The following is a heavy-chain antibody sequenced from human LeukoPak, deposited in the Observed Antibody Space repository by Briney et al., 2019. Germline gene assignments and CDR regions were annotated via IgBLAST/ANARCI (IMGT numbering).Heavy chain of an antibody. Sequence: GGSLRLSCAASGFTFSSYWMHWVRQAPGKGLEWVSVIYSGGSTFYADSVKGRFTISRDNSKNTLYLQMNSLRAEDTALYYCAKDARRSSGWYFFDHWGQGTLVTVSS. V-gene: IGHV3-66*01. D-gene: IGHD6-19*01. J-gene: IGHJ4*02. CDR2: IYSGGST. CDR1: GFTFSSYW. CDR3: AKDARRSSGWYFFDH.